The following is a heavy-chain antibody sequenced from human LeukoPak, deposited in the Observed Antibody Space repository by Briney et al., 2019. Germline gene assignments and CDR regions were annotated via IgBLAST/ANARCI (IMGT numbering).Heavy chain of an antibody. Sequence: GGSLTLSCAASGFTLSTYAMSWVRQVPAKGREGVSAISTTTYYADFVEGRFTISRDNSKNTMYLQINRLRPEATAVYYCAKPMGPRYGDYHNTRFDSWGQGTLVTVSS. CDR2: ISTTT. CDR1: GFTLSTYA. CDR3: AKPMGPRYGDYHNTRFDS. V-gene: IGHV3-23*01. D-gene: IGHD4-17*01. J-gene: IGHJ5*01.